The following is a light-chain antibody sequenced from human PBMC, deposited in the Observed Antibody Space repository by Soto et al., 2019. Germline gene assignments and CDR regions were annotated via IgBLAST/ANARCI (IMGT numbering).Light chain of an antibody. Sequence: QSALTQPRSVSGSPGQSVTISCTGTGNDVGAYKYVSWYQQYPGKAPKLIIFEVSNRPSGVSNRFSGSKSGNTASLTIAGLQAEDEADYHCSSYTTGSTLYVFGGGTKVTVL. CDR1: GNDVGAYKY. J-gene: IGLJ1*01. V-gene: IGLV2-14*01. CDR3: SSYTTGSTLYV. CDR2: EVS.